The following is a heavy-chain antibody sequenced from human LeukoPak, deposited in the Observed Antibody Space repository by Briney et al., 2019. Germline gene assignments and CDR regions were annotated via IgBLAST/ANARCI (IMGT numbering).Heavy chain of an antibody. CDR1: GFTFSSYS. V-gene: IGHV3-21*01. Sequence: GGSLRLSCAASGFTFSSYSMNWVRQAPGKVLEWVSSISSSSSYIYYADSVKGRFTISRDNAKNSLYLQMNSLRAEDTAVYYCARLGYSYGWSYYYYMDVWGKGTTVTVSS. CDR2: ISSSSSYI. CDR3: ARLGYSYGWSYYYYMDV. D-gene: IGHD5-18*01. J-gene: IGHJ6*03.